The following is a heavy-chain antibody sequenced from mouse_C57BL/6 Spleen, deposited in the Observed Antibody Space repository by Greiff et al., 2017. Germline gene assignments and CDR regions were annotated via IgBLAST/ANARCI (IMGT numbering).Heavy chain of an antibody. D-gene: IGHD2-4*01. CDR3: ARSNYYDYGYAMDY. CDR1: GYTFTSYW. V-gene: IGHV1-64*01. Sequence: VKLQQPGAELVKPGASVKLSCKASGYTFTSYWMHWVKQRPGQGLEWIGMIHPNSGSTNYNEKFKSKATLTVDKSSSTAYMQLSSLTSEDSAVYYCARSNYYDYGYAMDYWGQGTSVTVSS. J-gene: IGHJ4*01. CDR2: IHPNSGST.